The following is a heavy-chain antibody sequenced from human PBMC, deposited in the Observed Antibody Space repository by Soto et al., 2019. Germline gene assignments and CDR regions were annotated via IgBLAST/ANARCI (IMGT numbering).Heavy chain of an antibody. CDR3: ARRGIAAAGMGRSSYYFDY. J-gene: IGHJ4*02. CDR2: IYYSVST. V-gene: IGHV4-31*03. D-gene: IGHD6-13*01. CDR1: GGSISSGGYY. Sequence: QVQLQESGPGLVKPSQTLSLTCTVSGGSISSGGYYWSWIRQHPGKGLEWIGYIYYSVSTYYNPSLKSRVTISVDTSKNQFSLKLSSVTAADTAVYYCARRGIAAAGMGRSSYYFDYWGQGTLVTVSS.